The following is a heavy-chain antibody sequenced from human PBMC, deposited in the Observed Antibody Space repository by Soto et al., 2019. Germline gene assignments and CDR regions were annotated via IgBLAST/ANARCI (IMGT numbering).Heavy chain of an antibody. D-gene: IGHD3-16*02. CDR1: GFTFSSYG. Sequence: QVQLVESGGGVVQPGRSLRLSCAASGFTFSSYGMHWVRQAPGKGLEWVAVISYDGSNKYYADSVKGRFTISRDNSKNPLYLQMNSLRAEATAVYYCARIVPTYAFDSWGEGTMVTVSS. J-gene: IGHJ3*02. CDR3: ARIVPTYAFDS. V-gene: IGHV3-30*03. CDR2: ISYDGSNK.